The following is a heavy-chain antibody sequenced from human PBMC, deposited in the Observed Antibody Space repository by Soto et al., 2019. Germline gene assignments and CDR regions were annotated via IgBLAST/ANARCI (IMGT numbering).Heavy chain of an antibody. Sequence: EVQLVESGGGFVQPGGSLRLSCAASGFSFSTDWMHWVRHAPGKGLEWVANIKQDGSETYYVDSVKGRFTISRDNAKNSLFLQMNGLRAEDTALYYCARALAADGDFWGQGTLVTVSS. D-gene: IGHD6-13*01. V-gene: IGHV3-7*01. CDR2: IKQDGSET. CDR3: ARALAADGDF. J-gene: IGHJ4*02. CDR1: GFSFSTDW.